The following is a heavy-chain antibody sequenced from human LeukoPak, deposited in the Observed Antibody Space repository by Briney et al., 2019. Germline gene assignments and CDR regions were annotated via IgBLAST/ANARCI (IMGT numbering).Heavy chain of an antibody. CDR2: IYPGDSDT. Sequence: GESLKISCKGSGYSFTSYWIGWVRQMPGKGLEWMGIIYPGDSDTRYSPSFQGQVTISADKSISTAYLQWSSLKASDTAMYYCATQYFNSGYYMDVWGKGTTVTVSS. CDR3: ATQYFNSGYYMDV. CDR1: GYSFTSYW. D-gene: IGHD4-23*01. V-gene: IGHV5-51*01. J-gene: IGHJ6*03.